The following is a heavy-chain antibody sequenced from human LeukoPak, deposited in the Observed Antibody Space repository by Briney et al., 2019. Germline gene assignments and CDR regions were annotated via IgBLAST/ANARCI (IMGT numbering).Heavy chain of an antibody. D-gene: IGHD6-13*01. Sequence: GGSLRLSCAASGFTFSSYDIHWVRQATGKGLKWVSGIGTAGEIYYPGSVKGRFTISRENAKNSLYLQMNSLRAGDTAVYYCARAAYSSTWYSRYFDLWGRGTLVTVSS. V-gene: IGHV3-13*01. J-gene: IGHJ2*01. CDR2: IGTAGEI. CDR1: GFTFSSYD. CDR3: ARAAYSSTWYSRYFDL.